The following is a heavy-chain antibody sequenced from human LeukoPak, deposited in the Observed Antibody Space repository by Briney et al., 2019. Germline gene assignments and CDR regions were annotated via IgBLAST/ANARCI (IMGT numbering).Heavy chain of an antibody. CDR3: ARETVVVPAAPWGYFDY. CDR1: GDTFSSYA. Sequence: SVKVSCKASGDTFSSYAISWVRQAPGQGLEWMGGIIPIFGTANYAQKFQGRVTITADESTSTAYMELSSLRSEDTAVYYCARETVVVPAAPWGYFDYWGQGTLVTVSS. J-gene: IGHJ4*02. D-gene: IGHD2-2*01. V-gene: IGHV1-69*01. CDR2: IIPIFGTA.